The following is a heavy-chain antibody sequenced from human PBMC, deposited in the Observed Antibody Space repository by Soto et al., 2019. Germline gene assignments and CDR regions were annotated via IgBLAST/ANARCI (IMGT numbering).Heavy chain of an antibody. CDR2: INAGNGNT. CDR1: GYTFTGYA. D-gene: IGHD6-19*01. V-gene: IGHV1-3*05. Sequence: QVQLVQSGAEEKKPGASVKVSCKASGYTFTGYAMPWVRQAPGQRLEWMGWINAGNGNTKYSPKFQGRVTITRDTSASTAYMELSSLRSEDTAVYYCARAVAVAADFDYWGQGTLVTVSS. J-gene: IGHJ4*02. CDR3: ARAVAVAADFDY.